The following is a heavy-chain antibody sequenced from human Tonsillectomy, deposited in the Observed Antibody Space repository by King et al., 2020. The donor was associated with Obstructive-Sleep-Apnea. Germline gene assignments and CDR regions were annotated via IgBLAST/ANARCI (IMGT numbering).Heavy chain of an antibody. CDR3: ANRVGAKNFDY. V-gene: IGHV3-30*18. Sequence: VQLVESGGGVVQPGRSLRLSCAASGFTFSSYGMHWVRQAPGKGLEWVAVISYDGSNKYYADSVKGRFTISRDNSKNTLYLQMNSLRAEDTAVYYCANRVGAKNFDYWGQGTLVTVSS. CDR2: ISYDGSNK. J-gene: IGHJ4*02. D-gene: IGHD1-26*01. CDR1: GFTFSSYG.